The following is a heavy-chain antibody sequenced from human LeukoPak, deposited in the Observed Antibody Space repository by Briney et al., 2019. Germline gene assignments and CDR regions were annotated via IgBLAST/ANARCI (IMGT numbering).Heavy chain of an antibody. V-gene: IGHV4-34*01. CDR2: INHSGST. J-gene: IGHJ4*02. CDR1: GGSFSGYY. CDR3: ASYGGGWYGYYFDY. D-gene: IGHD2-15*01. Sequence: SETLSLTCAVYGGSFSGYYWSWIRQPPGKGLEWIGEINHSGSTNYNPSLKSRVTISVDTSKNQFSLKLSSVTAADTAVYYCASYGGGWYGYYFDYWGQGTLVTVSS.